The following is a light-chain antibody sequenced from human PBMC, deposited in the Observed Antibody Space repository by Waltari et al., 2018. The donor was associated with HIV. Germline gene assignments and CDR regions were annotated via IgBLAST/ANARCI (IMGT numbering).Light chain of an antibody. CDR2: EVS. V-gene: IGLV2-14*01. Sequence: QSALTQPASVSGSPGQSITISCTGTSSDVGNYKYVSGYRQDPGKAPKVVIYEVSNRPSGVSNRFSGSKSGNTASLTISGLRAEDEADYFCSSYTAASSLYVFGTGTKVTVL. CDR1: SSDVGNYKY. CDR3: SSYTAASSLYV. J-gene: IGLJ1*01.